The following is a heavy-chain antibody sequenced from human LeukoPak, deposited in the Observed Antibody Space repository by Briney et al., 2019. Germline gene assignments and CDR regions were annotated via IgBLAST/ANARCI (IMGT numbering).Heavy chain of an antibody. Sequence: GGSLRLSCAASGFTFSSYSINWVRQAPGKGLEWVSYITSSGSTIYYADSVKGRFTISRDNAKNSLYLQMNSLRAEDTAVYYCARDDSFTSSWNGYYGMDVWGQGTTVTVSS. CDR3: ARDDSFTSSWNGYYGMDV. J-gene: IGHJ6*02. V-gene: IGHV3-48*04. CDR2: ITSSGSTI. D-gene: IGHD6-13*01. CDR1: GFTFSSYS.